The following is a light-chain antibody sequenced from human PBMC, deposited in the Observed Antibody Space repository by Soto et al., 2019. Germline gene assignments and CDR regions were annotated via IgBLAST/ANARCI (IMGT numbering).Light chain of an antibody. CDR2: TAS. CDR3: QQANSFPIT. CDR1: QGISSW. V-gene: IGKV1-12*01. Sequence: DIQMTQSPSSVSASVGDRVTITCRASQGISSWLAWYQQKPGEAPNLLIHTASSLQSGVPSRFSGRGSGTALTLTISSLQPEDFAPYYCQQANSFPITFGGGTKVEIK. J-gene: IGKJ4*01.